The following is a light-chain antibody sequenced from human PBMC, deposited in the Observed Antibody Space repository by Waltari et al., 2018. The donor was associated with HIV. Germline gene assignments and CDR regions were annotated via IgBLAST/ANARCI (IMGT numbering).Light chain of an antibody. CDR2: EVN. J-gene: IGLJ3*02. V-gene: IGLV2-14*01. CDR1: SSDGGGYNY. Sequence: QSALTQPASVSGSPGQSITISCTGTSSDGGGYNYVPWYQQHPDKAPKLVIFEVNKRPSGVSNRFSGSKSGNTASLTISGLQAEDEADYYCSSYTSSRTLVFGGGTKLTVL. CDR3: SSYTSSRTLV.